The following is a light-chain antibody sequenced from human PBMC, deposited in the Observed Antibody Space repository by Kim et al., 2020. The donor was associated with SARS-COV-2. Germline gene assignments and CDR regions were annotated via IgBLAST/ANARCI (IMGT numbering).Light chain of an antibody. CDR3: GTWDSSLSAVV. CDR1: SSKIGNNY. Sequence: GQKVTISCSGSSSKIGNNYVSWYQQLPGTAPKRLIYDNNKRPSGIPDRFSGSKSGTSATLGITGLQTGDEADYYCGTWDSSLSAVVFGGGTQLTVL. CDR2: DNN. V-gene: IGLV1-51*01. J-gene: IGLJ2*01.